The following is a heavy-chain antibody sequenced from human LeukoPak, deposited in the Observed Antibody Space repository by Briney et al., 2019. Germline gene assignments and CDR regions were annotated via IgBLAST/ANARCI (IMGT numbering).Heavy chain of an antibody. CDR1: GGTFSSYA. V-gene: IGHV1-69*05. J-gene: IGHJ4*02. CDR3: ARDLGRYCSGGSC. CDR2: IIPIFGTA. D-gene: IGHD2-15*01. Sequence: GASVKVSCKASGGTFSSYAISRVRQAPGQGLEWMGRIIPIFGTANYAQKFQGRVTITTDESTSTAYMELSSLRSEDTAVYYCARDLGRYCSGGSCWGQGTLVTVSS.